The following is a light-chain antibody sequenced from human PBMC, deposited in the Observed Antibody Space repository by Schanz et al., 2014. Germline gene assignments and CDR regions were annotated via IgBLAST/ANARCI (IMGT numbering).Light chain of an antibody. J-gene: IGKJ1*01. Sequence: EIVMTQSPATLSVSPGERATLSCRASQSVRSNLAWYQQKPGQAPRLLIYDASTRATGVPARFSGSGSGTEFTLTITSLQSEDFAVYYCQQYNNWPPEWTFGQGTKVEIK. CDR1: QSVRSN. V-gene: IGKV3-15*01. CDR3: QQYNNWPPEWT. CDR2: DAS.